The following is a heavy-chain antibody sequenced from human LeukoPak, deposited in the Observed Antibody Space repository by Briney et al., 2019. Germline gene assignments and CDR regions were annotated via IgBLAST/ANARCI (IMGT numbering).Heavy chain of an antibody. CDR3: ARDPKWLDY. V-gene: IGHV3-7*01. D-gene: IGHD5-12*01. Sequence: SGGSLRLSCAASGFTISTYWMSWVRQAPGKGLEWVANTNQEGSEKYYVDSVKGRFTISKDNGKNSLYLQMNSLRAEDTAVYYCARDPKWLDYWGQGTLVTVSS. CDR2: TNQEGSEK. J-gene: IGHJ4*02. CDR1: GFTISTYW.